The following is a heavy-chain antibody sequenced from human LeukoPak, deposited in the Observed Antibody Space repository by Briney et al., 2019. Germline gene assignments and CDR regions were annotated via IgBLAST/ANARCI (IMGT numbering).Heavy chain of an antibody. D-gene: IGHD1-26*01. J-gene: IGHJ5*02. CDR3: TRVTLRGSKYNWFDP. Sequence: GASVKVSCWSSGGTFNTHIFNWVRQAPGQGLEWMGRITPIIGTTKYAQRFQARVTITADRSTSTAYLELSGLTYDDTAVYYCTRVTLRGSKYNWFDPWGQGTHVSVSS. CDR2: ITPIIGTT. V-gene: IGHV1-69*08. CDR1: GGTFNTHI.